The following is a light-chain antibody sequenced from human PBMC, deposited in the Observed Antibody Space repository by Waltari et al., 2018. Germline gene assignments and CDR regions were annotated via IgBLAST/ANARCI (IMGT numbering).Light chain of an antibody. V-gene: IGLV2-23*01. J-gene: IGLJ3*02. Sequence: QSALTQPASVSGSPGQSITISCTGTSTDVGNYNLVSWYQQYPGKAPNVMIYDDNRRPSRVSDRFSGSKSGNTASLTITGVQAEDEADYYACSYAGSYTWVFGGWTKLTVL. CDR1: STDVGNYNL. CDR2: DDN. CDR3: CSYAGSYTWV.